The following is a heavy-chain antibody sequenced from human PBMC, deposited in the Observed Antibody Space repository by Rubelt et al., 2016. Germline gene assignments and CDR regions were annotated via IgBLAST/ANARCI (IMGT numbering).Heavy chain of an antibody. V-gene: IGHV4-4*08. Sequence: QVQLQESGPGLVKPSEILSLTCTVSGGSISNYYWSWIRQPPGKGLEWIGEISNSGSTNYNPSLTSRVPIYVDTAKIQVSLKLNSVTAADTAVDYCAREGSSGWSWMDVWGQGTTVTVSS. CDR3: AREGSSGWSWMDV. CDR2: ISNSGST. D-gene: IGHD6-19*01. J-gene: IGHJ6*02. CDR1: GGSISNYY.